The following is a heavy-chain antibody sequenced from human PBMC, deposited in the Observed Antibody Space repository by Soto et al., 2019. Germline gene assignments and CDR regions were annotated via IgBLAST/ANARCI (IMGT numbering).Heavy chain of an antibody. CDR3: ARSAQSRPTRVLAYGMDV. V-gene: IGHV1-3*01. CDR1: GYTFTSYA. J-gene: IGHJ6*02. D-gene: IGHD2-15*01. Sequence: ASVKVACKDSGYTFTSYAMHWVRQAPGQRLEWMGWINAGNGNTKYSQKFQGRVTITRDTSASTAYMELNSLRSEDTAVYYCARSAQSRPTRVLAYGMDVWGQGTRVTVSS. CDR2: INAGNGNT.